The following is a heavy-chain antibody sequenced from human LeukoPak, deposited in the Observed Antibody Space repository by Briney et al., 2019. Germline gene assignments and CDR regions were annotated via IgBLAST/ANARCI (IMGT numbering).Heavy chain of an antibody. Sequence: SETLSLTCTVSGDSISSSSYYWGWIRQPPGKGLEWIGSIYYSGSTYYNPSLKSRVTISVDTSKNQFSLKLSSVTAADTAVYYCATLIRGIAASPDYWGQGTLVTVSS. CDR2: IYYSGST. V-gene: IGHV4-39*01. J-gene: IGHJ4*02. CDR1: GDSISSSSYY. D-gene: IGHD6-6*01. CDR3: ATLIRGIAASPDY.